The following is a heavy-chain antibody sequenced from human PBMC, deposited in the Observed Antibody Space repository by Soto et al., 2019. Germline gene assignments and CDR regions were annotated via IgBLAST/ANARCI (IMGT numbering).Heavy chain of an antibody. CDR1: GFTFSRSA. D-gene: IGHD3-22*01. V-gene: IGHV3-73*02. Sequence: EVQLVESGGGLVQPGGSLKLSCAASGFTFSRSAMHWVRQASGKGLEWVGRIKSKTNDYATTYAVSVIGRFTISRDDSQNTAFLQMNSLRPEDTAIYYCTRQTHYYESGGTTPFDYWGQGTLVTVSS. CDR2: IKSKTNDYAT. J-gene: IGHJ4*02. CDR3: TRQTHYYESGGTTPFDY.